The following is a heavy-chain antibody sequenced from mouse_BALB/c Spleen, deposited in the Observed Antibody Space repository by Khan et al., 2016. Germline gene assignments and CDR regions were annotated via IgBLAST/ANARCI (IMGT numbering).Heavy chain of an antibody. J-gene: IGHJ4*01. Sequence: EVQLVETGGGLVQPEGSLKLSCAASGFTFNTYAMNWVRQAPGKGLEWVARIRSKSNNYATYYADSVKDRFTISRDDSQSMLYLQMNNLKTEDTAIYYCVGYDYDYWGQGTSVTVSS. CDR3: VGYDYDY. CDR1: GFTFNTYA. V-gene: IGHV10-1*02. CDR2: IRSKSNNYAT. D-gene: IGHD2-4*01.